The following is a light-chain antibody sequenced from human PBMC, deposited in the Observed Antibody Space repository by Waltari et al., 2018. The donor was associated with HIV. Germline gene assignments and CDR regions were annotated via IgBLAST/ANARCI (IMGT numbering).Light chain of an antibody. J-gene: IGLJ2*01. CDR1: ILAKKY. Sequence: SYELTQSSSVSVSPGQTARITCSGDILAKKYVRWLKQKPGQAPILVIYNDRERPSGIPERFAGSSSGTTVTLTVSGAHVEDEADYYCYSATDNNLLVGGGTKLSVL. CDR3: YSATDNNLL. V-gene: IGLV3-27*01. CDR2: NDR.